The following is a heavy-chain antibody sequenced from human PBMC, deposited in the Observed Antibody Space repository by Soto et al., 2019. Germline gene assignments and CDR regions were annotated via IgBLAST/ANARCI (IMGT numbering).Heavy chain of an antibody. CDR2: MYSGGST. CDR1: GFTVSSKY. V-gene: IGHV3-53*01. CDR3: AGEPPPSPRYYYYGMDV. Sequence: GVLRLSCAASGFTVSSKYMSWVRQAPGKGLEWGSVMYSGGSTNYANSVKGRCSTSRDNSKNTVYLQMNRLRAEDTAVYYCAGEPPPSPRYYYYGMDVWGQGTTVTVSS. J-gene: IGHJ6*02.